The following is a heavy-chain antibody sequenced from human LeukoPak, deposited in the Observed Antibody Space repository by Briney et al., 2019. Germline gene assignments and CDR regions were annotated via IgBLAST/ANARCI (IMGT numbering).Heavy chain of an antibody. CDR3: AKDRGRGCSSTSCLPLSYYYHGMDV. CDR2: ISYDGSNK. D-gene: IGHD2-2*01. CDR1: GFTFSSYG. V-gene: IGHV3-30*18. Sequence: PGRSLRLSCAASGFTFSSYGMHWVRQAPGKGLEWVAVISYDGSNKYYTDSVRGRFTISRANSKNTLYLQMNSLRAEDTAVYYCAKDRGRGCSSTSCLPLSYYYHGMDVWGQGTTVTVSS. J-gene: IGHJ6*02.